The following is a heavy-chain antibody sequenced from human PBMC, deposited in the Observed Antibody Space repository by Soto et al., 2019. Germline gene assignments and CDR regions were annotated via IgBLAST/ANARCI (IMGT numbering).Heavy chain of an antibody. V-gene: IGHV1-46*01. CDR2: INPSGGST. CDR3: ARDFGSSSVDGRNYNYYGMDV. Sequence: ASVKVSCKASGYTFTSYYMHWVRQAPGQGLEWMGIINPSGGSTSYAQKFQGRVTMTRDTSTSTVYMELSSLRSEDTAVYYCARDFGSSSVDGRNYNYYGMDVWGQGTTVTVSS. D-gene: IGHD6-6*01. J-gene: IGHJ6*02. CDR1: GYTFTSYY.